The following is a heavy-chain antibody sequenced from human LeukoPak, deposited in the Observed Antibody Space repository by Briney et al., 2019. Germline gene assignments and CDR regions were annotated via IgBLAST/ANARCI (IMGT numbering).Heavy chain of an antibody. D-gene: IGHD6-13*01. V-gene: IGHV3-30*02. CDR3: ARDSGWAAAGSPNWFDP. CDR1: GFTFSSYG. CDR2: IRYDGSNK. J-gene: IGHJ5*02. Sequence: GGSLRLSCAASGFTFSSYGMHWVRQAPGKGLEWVAFIRYDGSNKYYADSVKGRFTISRDNSKNTLYLQMNSLRAEDTALYYCARDSGWAAAGSPNWFDPWGQGTLVTVSS.